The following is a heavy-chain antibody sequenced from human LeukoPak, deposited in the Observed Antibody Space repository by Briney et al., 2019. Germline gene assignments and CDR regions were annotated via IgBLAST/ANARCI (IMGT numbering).Heavy chain of an antibody. CDR1: GFTFGNYA. CDR2: ISGTGSST. J-gene: IGHJ5*02. CDR3: AKASVAIPQYCNS. V-gene: IGHV3-23*01. D-gene: IGHD2-2*02. Sequence: PGGSLRLSCEASGFTFGNYAMNWVRQAPGKGLEWVSTISGTGSSTYYADSAKGRLTISRDNSKGTLFLQLNSLTAADTATYFCAKASVAIPQYCNSWGQGTLVTVSS.